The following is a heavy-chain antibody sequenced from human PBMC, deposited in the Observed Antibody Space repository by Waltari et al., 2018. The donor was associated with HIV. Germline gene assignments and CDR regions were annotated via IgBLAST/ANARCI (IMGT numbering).Heavy chain of an antibody. Sequence: VDLLESGGRLVQPGGSLRLSCVGSGFTFPTYPMRWVRQAPGKGREWGAGISDIGSTTFYADSVKGRFTSSRDNSKNTIYLQIDSLRADDTAVYYCAKPRMEYAIRDHFFGLDVWGQGTTVTVSS. J-gene: IGHJ6*02. CDR2: ISDIGSTT. V-gene: IGHV3-23*01. CDR3: AKPRMEYAIRDHFFGLDV. CDR1: GFTFPTYP. D-gene: IGHD2-8*01.